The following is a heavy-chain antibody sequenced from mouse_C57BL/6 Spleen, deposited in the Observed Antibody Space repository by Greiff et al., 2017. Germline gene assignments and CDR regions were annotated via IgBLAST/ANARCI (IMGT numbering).Heavy chain of an antibody. Sequence: VQLQQPGAELVKPGASVKVSCKASGYTFTSYWMHWVKQRPGQGLEWIGRIHPSDSDTNYNQKFKGKATLTVDNSSRTAYMQLSSLTSEDSAVYYCATYYYDGWFAYWGQGTLVTVSA. D-gene: IGHD1-1*01. CDR2: IHPSDSDT. J-gene: IGHJ3*01. CDR3: ATYYYDGWFAY. V-gene: IGHV1-74*01. CDR1: GYTFTSYW.